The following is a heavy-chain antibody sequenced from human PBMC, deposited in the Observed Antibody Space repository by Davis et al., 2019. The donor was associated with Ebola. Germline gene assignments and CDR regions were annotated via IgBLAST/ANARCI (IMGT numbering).Heavy chain of an antibody. V-gene: IGHV1-18*01. J-gene: IGHJ4*02. CDR2: IRAYNGNT. D-gene: IGHD3-10*01. CDR1: VYTFTSYR. CDR3: ARAGGKDYGSGSYTTAH. Sequence: SVPVSCLASVYTFTSYRISWVRQAPGQGLEWMGWIRAYNGNTNYPQKLQGRVTMTTDTSTSTAYMELRRLRSDDTAVYYCARAGGKDYGSGSYTTAHWGQGTLVTVSS.